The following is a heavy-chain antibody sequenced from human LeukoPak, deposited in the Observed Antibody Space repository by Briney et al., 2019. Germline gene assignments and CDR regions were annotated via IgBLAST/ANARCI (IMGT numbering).Heavy chain of an antibody. CDR2: INSDGIST. CDR3: ARIPYDSSGYYDY. CDR1: GFTFSSYW. Sequence: GGSLRLSCAASGFTFSSYWMHWVRQAPGKGLVWVSRINSDGISTNYADSVKGRFTISRDNAKNTLYLQMNSLRAEDTAVYYCARIPYDSSGYYDYWGQGTLVTVSS. D-gene: IGHD3-22*01. J-gene: IGHJ4*02. V-gene: IGHV3-74*01.